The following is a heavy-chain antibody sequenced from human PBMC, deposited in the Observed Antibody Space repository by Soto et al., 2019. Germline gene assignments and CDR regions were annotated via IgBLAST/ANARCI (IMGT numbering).Heavy chain of an antibody. CDR2: ISGSGGNT. Sequence: EVQLSESGGGLAQPGGSLRLSCTASGFTFTTYAMTWVRQAPGKGLEWVSSISGSGGNTYYAKSVKGRFSISRDNSNNTLYLQMNSLRADDTAVYFCAKDLCSGGSCYSGYFDYWGQGALVTVSS. D-gene: IGHD2-15*01. CDR3: AKDLCSGGSCYSGYFDY. J-gene: IGHJ4*02. V-gene: IGHV3-23*01. CDR1: GFTFTTYA.